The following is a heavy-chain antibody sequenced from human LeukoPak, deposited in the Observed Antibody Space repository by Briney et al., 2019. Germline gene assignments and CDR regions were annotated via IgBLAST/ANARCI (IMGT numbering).Heavy chain of an antibody. J-gene: IGHJ5*02. CDR3: ARAYSSSWYFNWFDP. CDR1: GSSVSSDTHY. Sequence: SETLSLTCTVSGSSVSSDTHYWGWIRQPPGKGLEWIVSIYYSGSAYYNPSLKSRVTISVDTSKNQFSLNVSSVTAADTAVYYCARAYSSSWYFNWFDPWGQGTLVTVSS. V-gene: IGHV4-39*07. CDR2: IYYSGSA. D-gene: IGHD6-13*01.